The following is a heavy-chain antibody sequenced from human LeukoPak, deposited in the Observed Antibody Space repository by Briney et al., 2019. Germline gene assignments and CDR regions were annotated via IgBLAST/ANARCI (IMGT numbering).Heavy chain of an antibody. CDR3: ARHAAYYYDSSGYYYYDY. CDR1: GYSFTSYW. CDR2: IYPGDSDT. Sequence: GESLKISCKGSGYSFTSYWIGWVRQMPGKGLEWMGIIYPGDSDTRYSPSFQGQVTISADKPNSTAYLQWSSLKASDTAMYYCARHAAYYYDSSGYYYYDYWGQGTLVTVSS. V-gene: IGHV5-51*01. J-gene: IGHJ4*02. D-gene: IGHD3-22*01.